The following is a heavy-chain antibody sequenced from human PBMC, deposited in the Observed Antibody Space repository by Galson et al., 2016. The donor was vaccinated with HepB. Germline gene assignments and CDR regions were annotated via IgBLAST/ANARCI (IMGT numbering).Heavy chain of an antibody. CDR3: ARGVMY. CDR1: GDSLSSHNW. D-gene: IGHD2-8*01. Sequence: SETLSLTCTVSGDSLSSHNWWSWVRQPPGKGLEWIGEIYHSGSTKYNPSLQSRVTISVDNSKNQFSLTMTSVTAADTALYYCARGVMYWGQGTLVTVSS. CDR2: IYHSGST. V-gene: IGHV4-4*02. J-gene: IGHJ4*02.